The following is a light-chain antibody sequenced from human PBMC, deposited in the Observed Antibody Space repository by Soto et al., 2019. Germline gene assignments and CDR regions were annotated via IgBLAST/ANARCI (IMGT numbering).Light chain of an antibody. CDR2: EVS. V-gene: IGLV2-14*01. CDR1: SSDVGAYNY. Sequence: QSVLTKPASVSGSPGQSITISCTGTSSDVGAYNYVSWYQQYPGKAPKVMIFEVSHRPSGVSNRFSGSKSGNTASLTISGLQAEDEADYYCISYASTSLYVFGTGTQLTVL. CDR3: ISYASTSLYV. J-gene: IGLJ1*01.